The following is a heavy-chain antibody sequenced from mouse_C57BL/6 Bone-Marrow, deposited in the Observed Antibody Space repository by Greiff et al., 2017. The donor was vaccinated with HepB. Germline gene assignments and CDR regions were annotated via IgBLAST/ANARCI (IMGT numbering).Heavy chain of an antibody. Sequence: QVQLQQSGPELVKPGASVKISCKASGYAFSSSWMNWVKQRPGKGLEWIGRIYPGDGDTNYNRKFKGKATLTADKSSSTAYMQLSSLTSEDSAVYFCARKGTTVVFDYWGQGTTLTVSS. CDR1: GYAFSSSW. CDR2: IYPGDGDT. J-gene: IGHJ2*01. D-gene: IGHD1-1*01. V-gene: IGHV1-82*01. CDR3: ARKGTTVVFDY.